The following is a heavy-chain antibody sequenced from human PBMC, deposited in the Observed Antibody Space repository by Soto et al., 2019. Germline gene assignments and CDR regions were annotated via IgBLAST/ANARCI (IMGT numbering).Heavy chain of an antibody. D-gene: IGHD5-12*01. J-gene: IGHJ4*02. CDR1: GGSISSGNYY. V-gene: IGHV4-39*01. CDR2: IYYSGST. Sequence: SETLSLTCAVSGGSISSGNYYWAWIRQSPGQGLEWIGYIYYSGSTNYSPALKSRVTISIDTSKNQFSLKLSSVTAADTAVYYCARQGGGYSGYELAPDFDYWGQGTLVTVSS. CDR3: ARQGGGYSGYELAPDFDY.